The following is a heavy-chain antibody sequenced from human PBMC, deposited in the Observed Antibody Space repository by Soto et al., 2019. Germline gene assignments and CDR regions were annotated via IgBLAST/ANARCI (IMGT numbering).Heavy chain of an antibody. CDR2: ISYDGSNK. J-gene: IGHJ4*02. V-gene: IGHV3-30*18. D-gene: IGHD6-19*01. CDR3: AKGYRGWLYYFDY. Sequence: QVQLVESGGGVVQPGRSLRLSCAASGFTFSSYGMHWVRQAPGEGLEWVAVISYDGSNKYYADSVKGRFTISRDNSKNTLYLQMNSLRAEDTAVYYCAKGYRGWLYYFDYWGQGTLVTVSS. CDR1: GFTFSSYG.